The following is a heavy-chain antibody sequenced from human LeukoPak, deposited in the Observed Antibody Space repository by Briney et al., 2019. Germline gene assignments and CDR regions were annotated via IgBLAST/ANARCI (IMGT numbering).Heavy chain of an antibody. CDR2: ISSSAGSK. V-gene: IGHV3-23*01. J-gene: IGHJ4*02. Sequence: PGGSLRLSCAASGFTFRNFAMTWVRQAPGKGLDWVSSISSSAGSKYYADSVKGRFNISRDNSRTTLFLQMDGLRAEDTAMYYCAKARVARAYYSSRGYYNFNYWGQGTLVTVSS. CDR3: AKARVARAYYSSRGYYNFNY. CDR1: GFTFRNFA. D-gene: IGHD2-2*01.